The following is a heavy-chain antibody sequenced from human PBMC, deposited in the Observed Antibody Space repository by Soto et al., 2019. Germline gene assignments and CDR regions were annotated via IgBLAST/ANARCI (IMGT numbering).Heavy chain of an antibody. D-gene: IGHD3-9*01. CDR3: ASARSTDWLFDF. Sequence: GSLRLSCAASGFTFSSYGMHWVRQAPGKGLEWVALIWYNGSNKYYGDSVKGRFTISRDNSENTLYLQMNSLRAEDTAVYYCASARSTDWLFDFWGQGTLVTVSS. CDR2: IWYNGSNK. CDR1: GFTFSSYG. J-gene: IGHJ4*02. V-gene: IGHV3-33*01.